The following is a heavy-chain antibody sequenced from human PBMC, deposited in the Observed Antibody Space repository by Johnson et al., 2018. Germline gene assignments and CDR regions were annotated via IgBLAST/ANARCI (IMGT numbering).Heavy chain of an antibody. CDR3: ARATVFGLYYMDV. V-gene: IGHV4-59*01. D-gene: IGHD3-10*01. CDR2: IYYSGST. Sequence: QVQLQESGPGLVKPSETLSLTCTVSGGSISSYYWSWIRQPPGKGLEWIGYIYYSGSTKYNPSLKSRFTISVDTSKNRFSRKLSSVTAPGTAVYYCARATVFGLYYMDVWGKGTTVTVSS. CDR1: GGSISSYY. J-gene: IGHJ6*03.